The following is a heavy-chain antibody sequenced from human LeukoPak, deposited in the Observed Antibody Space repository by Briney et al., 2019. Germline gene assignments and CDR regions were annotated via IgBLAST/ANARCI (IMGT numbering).Heavy chain of an antibody. CDR3: ARHIFSSSYFDY. V-gene: IGHV5-51*01. CDR1: GYRFTSYW. CDR2: IYPGDSDT. D-gene: IGHD6-6*01. Sequence: PGESLKISCKVSGYRFTSYWIGWVRQMPGKGLEWMGTIYPGDSDTSHSPSFQGQVTISADQSISTAYLQWSSLKASDTAMYYCARHIFSSSYFDYWGQGTLVTVSS. J-gene: IGHJ4*02.